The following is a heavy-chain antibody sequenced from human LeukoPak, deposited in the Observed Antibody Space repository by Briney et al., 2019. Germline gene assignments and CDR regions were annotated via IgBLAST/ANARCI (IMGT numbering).Heavy chain of an antibody. V-gene: IGHV4-34*01. J-gene: IGHJ6*04. D-gene: IGHD1-1*01. CDR2: INHSGST. CDR3: ARDWSAWDDFFSHLGV. Sequence: PSETLSLTCAVYGGSFSGYYWSWIHQPPGKGLEWIGEINHSGSTNYNPSLKSRVTISVDTSKNQFSLKLTSVTAADTAIYYCARDWSAWDDFFSHLGVWGKGTSVTVSS. CDR1: GGSFSGYY.